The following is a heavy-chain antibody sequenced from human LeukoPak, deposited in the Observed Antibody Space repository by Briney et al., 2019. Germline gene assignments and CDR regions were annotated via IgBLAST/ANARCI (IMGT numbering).Heavy chain of an antibody. J-gene: IGHJ4*02. D-gene: IGHD2-15*01. CDR3: ARAPYCSGGSCHGADFDY. Sequence: SETLSLTCTVSGGSISSGSYYWSWIRQPAGKGLEWIGRIYTSGSTNYNPSLKSRVTISVDTSKNQFSLKLSSVTAAATAVYYCARAPYCSGGSCHGADFDYWGQGTLVTVSS. CDR2: IYTSGST. CDR1: GGSISSGSYY. V-gene: IGHV4-61*02.